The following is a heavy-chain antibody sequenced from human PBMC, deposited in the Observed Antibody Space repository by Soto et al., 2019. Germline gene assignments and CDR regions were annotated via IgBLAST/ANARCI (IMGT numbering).Heavy chain of an antibody. V-gene: IGHV2-5*02. J-gene: IGHJ4*02. CDR3: AHRPRGYAYYFDY. CDR2: IYWDEDK. CDR1: GFSLRTRGVA. D-gene: IGHD5-12*01. Sequence: QITLKESGPTLVKPTQTLTLTCTFSGFSLRTRGVAVGWFRQPPGKALEWLALIYWDEDKWYSPSLKSRLTIADDTYKIQVVLTMTNVDPVDTATYYCAHRPRGYAYYFDYWGQGILVTVSS.